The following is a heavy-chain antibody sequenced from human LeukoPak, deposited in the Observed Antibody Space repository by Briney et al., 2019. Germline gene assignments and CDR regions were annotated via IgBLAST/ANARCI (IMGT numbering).Heavy chain of an antibody. Sequence: SQTLSLTCALSGDSVSSNSAAWNWIRQSPSRGLEWLGRTFYRSKWYNDYAIFVKSRITINPDTSKNQFSLQLDSVTPEDTAVYYCARSVAVAGRDWFDPWGQGTLVTVSS. D-gene: IGHD6-19*01. CDR1: GDSVSSNSAA. CDR2: TFYRSKWYN. J-gene: IGHJ5*02. V-gene: IGHV6-1*01. CDR3: ARSVAVAGRDWFDP.